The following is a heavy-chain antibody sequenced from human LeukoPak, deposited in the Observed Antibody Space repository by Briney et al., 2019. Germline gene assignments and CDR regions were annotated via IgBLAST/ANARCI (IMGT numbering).Heavy chain of an antibody. V-gene: IGHV3-53*01. CDR3: ARDPLGTRPGFDY. J-gene: IGHJ4*02. CDR2: IYSGGST. D-gene: IGHD1-1*01. CDR1: GFTFSGNY. Sequence: GGSLRLSCAASGFTFSGNYMSWVRQAPGKGLEWVSIIYSGGSTYYADSVKGRFTISRDNSKNTLYLQMNSLRAEDTAVYYCARDPLGTRPGFDYWGQGTLVTVSS.